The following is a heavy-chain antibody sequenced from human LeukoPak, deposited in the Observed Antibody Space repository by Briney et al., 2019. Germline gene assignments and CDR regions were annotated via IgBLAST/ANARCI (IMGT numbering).Heavy chain of an antibody. Sequence: GESLKISCKGSGYRFTSYWIGWVRQMPGKGLEWMGIIYPGDSDTRYSPSFQGQVTISADKSISTAYLQWSSLKASDTAMYYCARDKGYGSGSPNVFDIWGQGTMVTVSS. D-gene: IGHD3-10*01. CDR2: IYPGDSDT. CDR3: ARDKGYGSGSPNVFDI. J-gene: IGHJ3*02. V-gene: IGHV5-51*01. CDR1: GYRFTSYW.